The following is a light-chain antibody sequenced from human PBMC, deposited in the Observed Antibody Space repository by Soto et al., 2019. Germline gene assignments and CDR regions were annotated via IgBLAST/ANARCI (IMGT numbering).Light chain of an antibody. CDR2: KAS. Sequence: DIQMTQSPSTLSASVGDRVTITCRASQSLNWLAWYQQKPGNAPKLLIYKASSLESGVPSRFSGSGSGTEFTLTISSLQPDDFATYYCQQYDSYSWTFDQGTKVEIK. CDR1: QSLNW. J-gene: IGKJ1*01. V-gene: IGKV1-5*03. CDR3: QQYDSYSWT.